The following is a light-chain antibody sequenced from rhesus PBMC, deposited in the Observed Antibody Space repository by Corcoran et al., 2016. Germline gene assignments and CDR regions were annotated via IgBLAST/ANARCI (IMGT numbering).Light chain of an antibody. CDR3: LETSNWPQLT. CDR1: QSISSF. J-gene: IGKJ4*01. V-gene: IGKV3-24*04. Sequence: EIVLTQSPATLALSPGEKATLSCRASQSISSFLAWYQQTPGQATSPLIYGASSRATGISDRCRGRRDGTDVTLTISRLEPEDVVVYFCLETSNWPQLTFGGWTKVYIK. CDR2: GAS.